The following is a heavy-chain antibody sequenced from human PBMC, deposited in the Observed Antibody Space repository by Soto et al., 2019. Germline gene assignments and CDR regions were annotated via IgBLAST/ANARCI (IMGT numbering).Heavy chain of an antibody. CDR2: IYFRGTT. CDR3: ARMNYYDTSGYPFDY. D-gene: IGHD3-22*01. CDR1: AGSLSSHY. Sequence: SETLPLPCTVSAGSLSSHYWSWIRQPPGKGLEWIGYIYFRGTTNYNPSLKSRVTMSADTSKNQFSLKLNSVTAADTAVYYCARMNYYDTSGYPFDYWGQGMMVTVS. V-gene: IGHV4-59*11. J-gene: IGHJ4*02.